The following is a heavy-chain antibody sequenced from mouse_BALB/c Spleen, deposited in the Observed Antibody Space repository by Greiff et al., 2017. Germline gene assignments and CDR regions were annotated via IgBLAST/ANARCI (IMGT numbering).Heavy chain of an antibody. V-gene: IGHV14-4*02. J-gene: IGHJ2*01. D-gene: IGHD2-14*01. CDR2: IDPENGDT. Sequence: VHVKQSGAELLRSGASVKLSCTASGFNIKDYYMHWVKQRPEQGLEWIGWIDPENGDTEYAPKFQGKATMTADTSSNTAYLQLSSLTSEDTAVYYCNAYRQYFDYWGQGTTLTVSS. CDR1: GFNIKDYY. CDR3: NAYRQYFDY.